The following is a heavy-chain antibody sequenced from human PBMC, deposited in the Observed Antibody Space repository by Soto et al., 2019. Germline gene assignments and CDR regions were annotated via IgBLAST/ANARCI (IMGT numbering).Heavy chain of an antibody. J-gene: IGHJ5*02. V-gene: IGHV3-74*01. CDR1: GFNFSNHW. Sequence: GGSLRLSCAASGFNFSNHWMHWVRQRPAEGLVWVSRITSDGKSKAYAESVKGRFAISRDNAKNTLYLQVNCLTSEDTAVYCCARESGDWPINWFEPLGQGTLVTVSS. D-gene: IGHD2-21*02. CDR3: ARESGDWPINWFEP. CDR2: ITSDGKSK.